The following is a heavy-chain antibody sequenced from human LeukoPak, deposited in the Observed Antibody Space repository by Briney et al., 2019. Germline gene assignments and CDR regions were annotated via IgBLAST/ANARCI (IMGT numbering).Heavy chain of an antibody. CDR1: GGSISSGGYS. D-gene: IGHD4-17*01. V-gene: IGHV4-61*08. CDR2: IYYSGST. Sequence: SQTLSLTCAVSGGSISSGGYSWSWIRQPPGKGLEWIGYIYYSGSTNYNPSLKSRVTISVDTSKNQFSLKLSSVTAADTAVYYCARGRDYGDYLYYFDYWSQGTLVTVSS. CDR3: ARGRDYGDYLYYFDY. J-gene: IGHJ4*02.